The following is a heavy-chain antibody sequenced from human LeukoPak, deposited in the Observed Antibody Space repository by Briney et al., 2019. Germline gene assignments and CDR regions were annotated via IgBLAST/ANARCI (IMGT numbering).Heavy chain of an antibody. V-gene: IGHV3-66*01. CDR3: AREWIVGATSPEYYFDY. CDR1: GFTVSSNY. Sequence: GGSLRLSCAASGFTVSSNYMSWVRQAPGKGLEWVSVIYSGGSTYYADSVKGRFTISRDNSKNTLYLQMNSLRAEDTAAYYCAREWIVGATSPEYYFDYWGQGTLVTVSS. CDR2: IYSGGST. D-gene: IGHD1-26*01. J-gene: IGHJ4*02.